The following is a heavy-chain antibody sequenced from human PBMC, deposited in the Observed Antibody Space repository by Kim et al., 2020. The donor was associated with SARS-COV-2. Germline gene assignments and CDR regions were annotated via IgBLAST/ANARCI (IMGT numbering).Heavy chain of an antibody. CDR3: ARVVDTAIVPHAFDI. CDR1: SGSISSSNW. J-gene: IGHJ3*02. Sequence: SETLSLTCAVSSGSISSSNWWSLVRQPPGKGLEWIGEIYHSGSTNYNPSLKSRVTISVDTSKNQFSLKLSSVTAADTAVYYWARVVDTAIVPHAFDIWG. CDR2: IYHSGST. V-gene: IGHV4-4*02. D-gene: IGHD5-18*01.